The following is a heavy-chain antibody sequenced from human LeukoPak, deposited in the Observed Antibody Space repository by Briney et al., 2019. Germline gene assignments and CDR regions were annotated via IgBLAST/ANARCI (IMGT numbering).Heavy chain of an antibody. CDR2: IFYSGTP. CDR1: GDSIRSYY. Sequence: SETLSLTCTVSGDSIRSYYWSWIRQPPGKGLEWIGYIFYSGTPNYNPSLKRRVTISLDTSKNQFSLKLNSVNVADTAVYYCARETRLMGYSSGLGFNYWGQGTLVTVSS. V-gene: IGHV4-59*12. J-gene: IGHJ4*02. CDR3: ARETRLMGYSSGLGFNY. D-gene: IGHD6-19*01.